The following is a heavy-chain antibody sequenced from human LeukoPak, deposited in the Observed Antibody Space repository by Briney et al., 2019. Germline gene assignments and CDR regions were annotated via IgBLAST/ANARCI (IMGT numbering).Heavy chain of an antibody. CDR3: AKGSYYDSSGSFYFDY. V-gene: IGHV3-23*01. D-gene: IGHD3-22*01. J-gene: IGHJ4*02. CDR2: ISGSGDNT. CDR1: EFPFSSYA. Sequence: GGSLRLSCAASEFPFSSYAMSWVRQAPGRGLEWVSGISGSGDNTYYADAVKGRFTISRDNSKNTLYVQVNSLGTEDRAAYYCAKGSYYDSSGSFYFDYWGQGTLVTVSS.